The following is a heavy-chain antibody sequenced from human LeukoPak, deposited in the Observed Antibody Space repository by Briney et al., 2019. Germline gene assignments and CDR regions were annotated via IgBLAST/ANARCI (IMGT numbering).Heavy chain of an antibody. CDR1: GGTFSSYA. CDR2: NIPILGIA. V-gene: IGHV1-69*04. CDR3: ARTGYLLTGYFGARPEGHDAFDI. J-gene: IGHJ3*02. D-gene: IGHD3-9*01. Sequence: VASVKVSCKASGGTFSSYAISWVRQAPGQGLEWMGRNIPILGIANYAQKFQGRVTITADKSTSTAYMELSSLRSEDTAVYYCARTGYLLTGYFGARPEGHDAFDIWGQGTMVTVSS.